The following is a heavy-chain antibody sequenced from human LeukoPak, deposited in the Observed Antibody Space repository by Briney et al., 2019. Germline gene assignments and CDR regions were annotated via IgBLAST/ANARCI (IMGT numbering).Heavy chain of an antibody. Sequence: SETLSLTCTVSGGSISSYYWSWIRQPPGKGLEWIGDIYYSGSTNYNPSLKSRVTISVDTSKNQFSLKLSSVTAADTAVYYCARHSSGYYIPFDYWGQGTLVTVSS. J-gene: IGHJ4*02. CDR1: GGSISSYY. CDR3: ARHSSGYYIPFDY. CDR2: IYYSGST. V-gene: IGHV4-59*08. D-gene: IGHD3-22*01.